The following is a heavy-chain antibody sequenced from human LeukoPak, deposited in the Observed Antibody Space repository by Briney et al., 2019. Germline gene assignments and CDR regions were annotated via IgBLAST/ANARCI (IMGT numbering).Heavy chain of an antibody. CDR2: VSGSGGSK. CDR3: AREAGGYVGVTYYYHHYMDV. D-gene: IGHD5-12*01. Sequence: RGGSLRLSCAASGFAFNTYAMTWVRQAPGMGLEWVSTVSGSGGSKYFVDSVKGRFTISRDNSKNTLYLQMTSLRAEDTAIYYCAREAGGYVGVTYYYHHYMDVWGKGTTVTVSS. V-gene: IGHV3-23*01. CDR1: GFAFNTYA. J-gene: IGHJ6*03.